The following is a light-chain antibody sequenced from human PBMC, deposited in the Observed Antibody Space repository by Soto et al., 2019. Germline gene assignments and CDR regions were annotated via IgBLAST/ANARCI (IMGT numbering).Light chain of an antibody. J-gene: IGLJ2*01. CDR2: DDS. V-gene: IGLV3-21*02. Sequence: SYELTPPPSVSMAPGQTARITCGGNNIGTKSVHWYQQKPGQAPVLFVFDDSDRPSGIPERFSGYNSGNTATLTISSVEAGDEADYHCQVWDADNDQPVFGGGTKLTVL. CDR3: QVWDADNDQPV. CDR1: NIGTKS.